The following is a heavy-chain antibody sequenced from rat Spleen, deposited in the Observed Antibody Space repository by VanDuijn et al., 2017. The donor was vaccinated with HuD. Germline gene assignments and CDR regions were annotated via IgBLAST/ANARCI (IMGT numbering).Heavy chain of an antibody. Sequence: QVQPKESAPGLVHPPQPLYHTRPSSGLSITNFHVSSVRQPPGKGLEWIGAVWSGGSTDYNSPLKSRLSISRDTSKSQVFLKMNSLQTEDTATYYCARVGYSSYIRYFDYWGQGVMVTVSS. CDR1: GLSITNFH. V-gene: IGHV2-15*01. CDR2: VWSGGST. CDR3: ARVGYSSYIRYFDY. J-gene: IGHJ2*01. D-gene: IGHD1-2*01.